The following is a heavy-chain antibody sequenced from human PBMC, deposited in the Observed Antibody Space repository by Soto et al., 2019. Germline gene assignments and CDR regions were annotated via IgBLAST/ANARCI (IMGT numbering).Heavy chain of an antibody. CDR3: ARVRNDQEGVDY. Sequence: SETLSLTCTVSGGSISSGGYYWSWIRQHPGKGLERIGYIYYSGSTYYNPSLKSRVTISVDTSKNQFSLKLSSVTAADTAVYYCARVRNDQEGVDYWGQGTLVTVSS. J-gene: IGHJ4*02. V-gene: IGHV4-31*03. CDR1: GGSISSGGYY. CDR2: IYYSGST.